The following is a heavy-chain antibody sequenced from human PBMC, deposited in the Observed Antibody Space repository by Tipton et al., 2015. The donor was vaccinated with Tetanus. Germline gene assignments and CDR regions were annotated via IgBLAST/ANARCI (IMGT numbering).Heavy chain of an antibody. J-gene: IGHJ4*02. CDR3: ARDNWGLDF. Sequence: QLVQSGAEVKKPGAAVKVSCKASGYTFTYYDMNWVRQATGQGLEWMGWMNPNSGNRGYAQKFQGRVTMTYNASTSTAYMELSSLRSEDTAVYFCARDNWGLDFWGQGTPVTVSS. V-gene: IGHV1-8*01. CDR1: GYTFTYYD. D-gene: IGHD7-27*01. CDR2: MNPNSGNR.